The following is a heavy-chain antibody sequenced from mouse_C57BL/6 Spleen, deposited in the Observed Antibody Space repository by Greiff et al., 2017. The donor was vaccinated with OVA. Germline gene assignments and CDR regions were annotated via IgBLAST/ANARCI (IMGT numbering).Heavy chain of an antibody. Sequence: QVHVKQSGAELVKPGASVKLSCKASGYTFTEYTIHWVKQRSGQGLEWIGWFYPGSGSIKYNEKFKDKATLTANKSSSPVYMELSRLTSETSAVYFWARQMVTTWYFDYWGQGTTLTVSS. V-gene: IGHV1-62-2*01. CDR1: GYTFTEYT. J-gene: IGHJ2*01. CDR2: FYPGSGSI. CDR3: ARQMVTTWYFDY. D-gene: IGHD2-2*01.